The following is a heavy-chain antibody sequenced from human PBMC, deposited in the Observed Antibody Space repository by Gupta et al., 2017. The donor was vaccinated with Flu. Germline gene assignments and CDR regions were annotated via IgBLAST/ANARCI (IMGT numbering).Heavy chain of an antibody. V-gene: IGHV3-7*01. J-gene: IGHJ4*02. Sequence: YWMGWGRQAGGMGLEWVAAINQDGSQKMYVDCVKGRFSISRDNARNSVHLQINSLRADDTAVYYCVRGDEGSANLYGIDSWGQGTLVTVSS. CDR2: INQDGSQK. D-gene: IGHD2-2*01. CDR3: VRGDEGSANLYGIDS. CDR1: YW.